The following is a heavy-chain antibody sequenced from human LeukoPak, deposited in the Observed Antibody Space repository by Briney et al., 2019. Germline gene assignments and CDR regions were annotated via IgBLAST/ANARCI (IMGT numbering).Heavy chain of an antibody. CDR1: GGSISRSGYY. J-gene: IGHJ4*02. CDR3: ARDPDYSNYKFDY. CDR2: IYYSGST. V-gene: IGHV4-39*07. D-gene: IGHD4-11*01. Sequence: PSETLSLTCTVSGGSISRSGYYWGWIRQPPGKGLEWIGSIYYSGSTYYNPSLKSRVTISVDTSKNQFSLKLSSVTAADTAVYYCARDPDYSNYKFDYWGQGTLVTVSS.